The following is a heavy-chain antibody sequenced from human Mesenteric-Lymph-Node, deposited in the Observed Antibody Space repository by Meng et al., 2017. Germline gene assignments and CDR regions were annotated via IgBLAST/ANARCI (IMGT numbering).Heavy chain of an antibody. CDR1: GFTFSGSA. J-gene: IGHJ4*02. Sequence: ELQLVDSGVGLVHPGGSLTLSCAASGFTFSGSAMHWVRQASGKGLEWVGRVRDKANNYATSYAESVKGRFTISRDDSRNTAYLQMDSLKTEDTAVYYCGSGNYFDYWGQGTLVTVSS. CDR2: VRDKANNYAT. D-gene: IGHD1-26*01. V-gene: IGHV3-73*01. CDR3: GSGNYFDY.